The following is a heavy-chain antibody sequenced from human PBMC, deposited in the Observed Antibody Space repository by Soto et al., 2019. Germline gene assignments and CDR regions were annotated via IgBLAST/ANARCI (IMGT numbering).Heavy chain of an antibody. CDR2: INDSGST. D-gene: IGHD6-13*01. CDR1: GWSFSGYY. Sequence: SATLSLTCALYGWSFSGYYWSWIRQPPGRGLERIGEINDSGSTNYNPSLKIRVTISVDTSKNQFTLKLSSVTAADTALYYCASSNIASAGFYYYGMDVWGRGTTVT. V-gene: IGHV4-34*01. CDR3: ASSNIASAGFYYYGMDV. J-gene: IGHJ6*02.